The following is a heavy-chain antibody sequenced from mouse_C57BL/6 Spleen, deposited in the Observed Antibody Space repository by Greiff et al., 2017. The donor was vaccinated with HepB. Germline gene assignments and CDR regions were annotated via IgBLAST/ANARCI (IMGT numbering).Heavy chain of an antibody. CDR3: ARLGYDYDFPY. V-gene: IGHV1-52*01. Sequence: QVQLQQPGAELVRPGSSVKLSCKASGYTFTSYWMHWVKQRPLQGLEWIGNIDPSDSETHYNQKFKDKATLTVDKSSSTAYMQLSSLTSEDSAVYYCARLGYDYDFPYWGQGTTLTVSS. J-gene: IGHJ2*01. CDR1: GYTFTSYW. CDR2: IDPSDSET. D-gene: IGHD2-4*01.